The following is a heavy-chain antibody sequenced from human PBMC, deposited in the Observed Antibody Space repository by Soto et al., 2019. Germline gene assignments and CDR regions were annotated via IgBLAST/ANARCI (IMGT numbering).Heavy chain of an antibody. D-gene: IGHD2-2*01. CDR2: ISAYNGNT. J-gene: IGHJ5*02. CDR1: GYTFTSYG. Sequence: ASVKVSCKASGYTFTSYGISWVRQAPGQGLEWMGWISAYNGNTNYAQKLQGRVTMTTDTSTSTAYMELRSLRSDDTAVYYCAREVSGPFIVVVPAAPEGWFDPWGQGTLVTVSS. CDR3: AREVSGPFIVVVPAAPEGWFDP. V-gene: IGHV1-18*01.